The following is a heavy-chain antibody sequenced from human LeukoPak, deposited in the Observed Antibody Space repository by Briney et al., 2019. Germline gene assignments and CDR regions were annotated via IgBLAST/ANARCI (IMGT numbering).Heavy chain of an antibody. Sequence: GGSLRLSCAASGFTFSSYAIHWVRQAPGKGLEYVSSISSNGGSTDYANSVKGRFTISRDNSKNTLYLQMGSLRTEDMAVYYCARVSSIAPRGYFDSWGQGTLVTVSS. V-gene: IGHV3-64*01. CDR2: ISSNGGST. J-gene: IGHJ4*02. D-gene: IGHD6-6*01. CDR1: GFTFSSYA. CDR3: ARVSSIAPRGYFDS.